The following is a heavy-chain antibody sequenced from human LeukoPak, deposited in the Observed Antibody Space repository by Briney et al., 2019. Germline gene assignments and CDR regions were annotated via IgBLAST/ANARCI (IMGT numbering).Heavy chain of an antibody. CDR2: INPNSGGT. CDR3: ARVDYYDSSGYYYGIDY. V-gene: IGHV1-2*02. Sequence: GASVTVSFKASGYTFTVYYMHWVGQAPGQGLEGMGWINPNSGGTNYAQKFQGRVTMTRDTSISTAYMELSRLRSDDTAVYYCARVDYYDSSGYYYGIDYWGQGTLVTVSS. CDR1: GYTFTVYY. D-gene: IGHD3-22*01. J-gene: IGHJ4*02.